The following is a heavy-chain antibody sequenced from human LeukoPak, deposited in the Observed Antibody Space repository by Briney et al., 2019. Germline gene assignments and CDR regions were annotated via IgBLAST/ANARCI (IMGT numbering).Heavy chain of an antibody. J-gene: IGHJ4*02. D-gene: IGHD3-22*01. Sequence: GASVKVSCKASGYSLPAKFMHWVRQAPGQGLEWMGWINPNNGDTTYTQKFQGRVTMTRDTSISTAYMELSRLRSDDTAVYYCASGGNDSSGYGFDYWGQGTLVTVSS. V-gene: IGHV1-2*02. CDR1: GYSLPAKF. CDR3: ASGGNDSSGYGFDY. CDR2: INPNNGDT.